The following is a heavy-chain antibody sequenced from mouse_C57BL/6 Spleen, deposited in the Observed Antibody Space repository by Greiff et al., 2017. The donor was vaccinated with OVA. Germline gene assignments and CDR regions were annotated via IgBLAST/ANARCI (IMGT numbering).Heavy chain of an antibody. CDR3: ARQEDDYDGFAD. CDR2: ISSGGSYT. D-gene: IGHD2-4*01. V-gene: IGHV5-6*01. CDR1: GFTFSSYG. Sequence: EVQLVESGGDLVKPGGSLKLSCAASGFTFSSYGMSWVRQTPDKRLEWVATISSGGSYTYYPARVKGRFTISRDNAKNTLYLQMSSLKSEDTAMYYCARQEDDYDGFADWGQGTLVTVSA. J-gene: IGHJ3*01.